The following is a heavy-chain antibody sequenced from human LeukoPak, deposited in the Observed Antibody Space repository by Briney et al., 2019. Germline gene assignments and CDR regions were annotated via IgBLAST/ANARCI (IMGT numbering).Heavy chain of an antibody. CDR1: GGTFNSYA. D-gene: IGHD6-19*01. CDR2: ISAYNGNT. V-gene: IGHV1-18*01. CDR3: ARVDSSGWYRVLNWFDP. Sequence: ASVKVSCKASGGTFNSYAISWVRQAPGQGLEWMGWISAYNGNTNYAQKLQGRVTMTTDTSTSTAYMELRSLRSDDTAVYYCARVDSSGWYRVLNWFDPWGQGTLVTVSS. J-gene: IGHJ5*02.